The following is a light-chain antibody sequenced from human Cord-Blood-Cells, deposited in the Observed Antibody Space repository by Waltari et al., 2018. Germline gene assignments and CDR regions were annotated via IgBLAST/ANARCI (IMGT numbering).Light chain of an antibody. CDR3: QQSYSTPFS. J-gene: IGKJ2*03. V-gene: IGKV1-39*01. Sequence: IQMTEPPSFLSASVGERVTITCRASQSISSYLNWYQQKPGKAPKLLIYAASSLQSGVPSRFSGSGSGTDFTLTISSLQPEDFATYYCQQSYSTPFSFGQGTKLEIK. CDR1: QSISSY. CDR2: AAS.